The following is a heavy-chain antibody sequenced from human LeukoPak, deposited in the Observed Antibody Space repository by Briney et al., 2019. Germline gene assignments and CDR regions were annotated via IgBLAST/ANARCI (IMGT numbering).Heavy chain of an antibody. J-gene: IGHJ5*02. CDR2: INHSGST. D-gene: IGHD2-15*01. CDR3: AREPRYCSGGSCAFDP. Sequence: SETLSLTCAVYAGSFSGYYWSWLRQPPGKGLEWIGEINHSGSTNYNPSLKSRVTISVDTSKNQFSLKLSSVTAADTAVYYCAREPRYCSGGSCAFDPWGQGTLVTVSS. V-gene: IGHV4-34*01. CDR1: AGSFSGYY.